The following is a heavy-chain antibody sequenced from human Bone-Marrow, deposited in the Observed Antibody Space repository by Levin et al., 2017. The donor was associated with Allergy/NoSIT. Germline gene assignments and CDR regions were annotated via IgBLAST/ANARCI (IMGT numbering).Heavy chain of an antibody. CDR1: GGSFSGYY. Sequence: SETLSLTCAVYGGSFSGYYWSWIRQPPGKGLEWIGEINHSGSTNYNPSLKSRVTISVDTSKNQFSLKLSSVTAADTAVYYCARGHRAKLRLGELSLGGDDYWGQGTLVTVSS. V-gene: IGHV4-34*01. D-gene: IGHD3-16*02. CDR2: INHSGST. CDR3: ARGHRAKLRLGELSLGGDDY. J-gene: IGHJ4*02.